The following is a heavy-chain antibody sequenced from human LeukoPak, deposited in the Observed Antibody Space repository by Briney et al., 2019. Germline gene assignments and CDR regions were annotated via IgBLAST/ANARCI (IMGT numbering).Heavy chain of an antibody. V-gene: IGHV3-23*01. J-gene: IGHJ4*02. CDR1: GFTFSSYA. Sequence: GGSLRLSCAASGFTFSSYAMSWVRQAPGKGLDWVSAISGSGGSTYYADSVKGRFTISRDNSKNTLYLQMNSLRAEDTAVYYCAKSSGMGTTTDQFQDYWGQGTLVTVSS. CDR2: ISGSGGST. CDR3: AKSSGMGTTTDQFQDY. D-gene: IGHD1-26*01.